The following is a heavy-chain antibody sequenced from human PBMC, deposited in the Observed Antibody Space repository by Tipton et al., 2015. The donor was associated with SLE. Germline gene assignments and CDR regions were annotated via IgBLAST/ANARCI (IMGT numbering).Heavy chain of an antibody. D-gene: IGHD2-15*01. CDR2: IYYSGST. Sequence: LRLSCTVSGGSISTYFWNWVRQPPGKGLEWIGYIYYSGSTNYNPSLKSRVTISVDTSRNQFSLILTSVTAADTAVYYCARRGRLPASGSYYYVMDVWGQGTTVIVSS. V-gene: IGHV4-59*08. CDR3: ARRGRLPASGSYYYVMDV. J-gene: IGHJ6*02. CDR1: GGSISTYF.